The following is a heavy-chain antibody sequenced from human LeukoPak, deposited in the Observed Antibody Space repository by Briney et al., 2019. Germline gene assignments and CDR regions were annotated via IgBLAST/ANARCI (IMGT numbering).Heavy chain of an antibody. CDR3: ARLNTDIVVVPAALYYYYGMDV. Sequence: SETLSLTCTVSGGSISGYYWSWIRQPPGKGLEWIGEINHSGSTNYNPSLKSRVTISVDTSKNQFSLKLSSVTAADTAVYYCARLNTDIVVVPAALYYYYGMDVWGQGTTVTVSS. V-gene: IGHV4-34*01. CDR2: INHSGST. CDR1: GGSISGYY. D-gene: IGHD2-2*01. J-gene: IGHJ6*02.